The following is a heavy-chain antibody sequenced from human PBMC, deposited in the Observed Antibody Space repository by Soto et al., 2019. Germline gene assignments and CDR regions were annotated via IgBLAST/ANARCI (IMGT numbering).Heavy chain of an antibody. D-gene: IGHD5-18*01. J-gene: IGHJ3*02. CDR3: AKDRGYSYGSSAFDI. CDR2: ISWNSGSI. CDR1: GFTFDDYA. Sequence: GGSLRLSCAASGFTFDDYAMHWVRQAPGKGLEWASGISWNSGSIGYADSVKGRFTISRDNAKNSLYLQMNSLRAEDTALYYCAKDRGYSYGSSAFDIWGQGTMVTVSS. V-gene: IGHV3-9*01.